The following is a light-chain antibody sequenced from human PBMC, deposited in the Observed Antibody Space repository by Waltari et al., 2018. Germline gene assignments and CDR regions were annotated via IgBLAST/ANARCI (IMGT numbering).Light chain of an antibody. CDR3: QQYGSSPPFT. V-gene: IGKV3-20*01. CDR1: QSISSSF. J-gene: IGKJ2*01. CDR2: GAS. Sequence: EIVLTLSPGTLSLSPGEGVTLSCKASQSISSSFLAWYRQKPCQSPSLLIHGASSRATGIPDMFSRSGSGTDVTHTISRLEPEDFAVYYCQQYGSSPPFTFGQGTKLEI.